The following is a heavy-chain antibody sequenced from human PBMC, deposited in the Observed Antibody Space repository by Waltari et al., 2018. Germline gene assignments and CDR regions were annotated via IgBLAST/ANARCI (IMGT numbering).Heavy chain of an antibody. V-gene: IGHV3-7*01. CDR1: GFTFSRYW. CDR2: RKHDGSEK. J-gene: IGHJ4*02. D-gene: IGHD2-2*01. Sequence: EVQLVESGGGLVQPGGSLRLSCAASGFTFSRYWMSWVRQARGKGLEGVANRKHDGSEKYYVDSVKGRFTISRDNAKNSLYLQMNSLRAEGTAVYYCAGDGAMAMYDDWGQGTLVTVSS. CDR3: AGDGAMAMYDD.